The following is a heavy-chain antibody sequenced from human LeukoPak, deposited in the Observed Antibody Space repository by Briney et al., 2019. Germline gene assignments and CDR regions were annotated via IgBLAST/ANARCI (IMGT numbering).Heavy chain of an antibody. CDR1: GCTYTHYY. D-gene: IGHD6-13*01. CDR3: ARADRAAAGATYY. CDR2: INPKSGGT. V-gene: IGHV1-2*02. Sequence: ASVRVSCQDSGCTYTHYYMHSVRPTPGQGLEWVGWINPKSGGTNYAQKFQSRVNMTRDTFISTAYMELSRLRADDTAVYYCARADRAAAGATYYWGQGTLVTVSS. J-gene: IGHJ4*02.